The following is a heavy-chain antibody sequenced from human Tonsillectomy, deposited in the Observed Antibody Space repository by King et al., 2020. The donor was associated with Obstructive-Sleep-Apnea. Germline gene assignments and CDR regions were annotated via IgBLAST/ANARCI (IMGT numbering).Heavy chain of an antibody. D-gene: IGHD3-22*01. V-gene: IGHV3-9*01. Sequence: VQLVESGGGLVQPGRSLRLSCAASGFPFDDYGMHWVRQAPGKGLEWVSGISVNSGTMGYADSVNGRFTISRDSAKNSLYLQMNSLRAEDTAFYYCAKDRTMRGAFDIWGQGTMVTVSS. CDR1: GFPFDDYG. CDR2: ISVNSGTM. CDR3: AKDRTMRGAFDI. J-gene: IGHJ3*02.